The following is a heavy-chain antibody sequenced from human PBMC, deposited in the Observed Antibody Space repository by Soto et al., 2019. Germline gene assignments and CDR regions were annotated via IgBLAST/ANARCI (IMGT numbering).Heavy chain of an antibody. CDR1: GYTFTGYY. CDR3: ARAGGPSDAFDI. Sequence: ASVKVSCKASGYTFTGYYMQWERQAPGQGLEWMGWISAYNGNTNYAQKLQGRVTMTTDTSTSTAYMELRSLRSDDTAVYYCARAGGPSDAFDIRGQGTMGTVSS. V-gene: IGHV1-18*04. CDR2: ISAYNGNT. J-gene: IGHJ3*02.